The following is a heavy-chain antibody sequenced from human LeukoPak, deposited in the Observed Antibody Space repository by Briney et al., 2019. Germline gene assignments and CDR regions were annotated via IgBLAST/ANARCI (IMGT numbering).Heavy chain of an antibody. CDR2: ISGSGTST. CDR1: GFTFSSFA. J-gene: IGHJ6*02. D-gene: IGHD2-2*01. V-gene: IGHV3-23*01. Sequence: GGSLRLSCAASGFTFSSFAMSWVRQPLGGGLEWVSAISGSGTSTYYGDSVKGRFSISRDNSKNTLYLQLNSLRAEDTAMYYCAKDLVVAVMIGHYYFYGMDVWGQGTTVTVSS. CDR3: AKDLVVAVMIGHYYFYGMDV.